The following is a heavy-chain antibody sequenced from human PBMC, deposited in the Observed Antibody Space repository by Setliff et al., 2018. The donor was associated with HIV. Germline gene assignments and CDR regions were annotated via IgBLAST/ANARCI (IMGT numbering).Heavy chain of an antibody. V-gene: IGHV1-18*01. CDR1: GYTFTSYG. Sequence: AASVKVSCKASGYTFTSYGISWVRQAPGQGLEWMGWISAYNGNTNYAQKLQDRVTMSTDTSTTTAFMELRSLRSDDTAVYYSARSGGSRCTNGVCYRNWVDPWGQGTLVTVSS. CDR2: ISAYNGNT. D-gene: IGHD2-8*01. J-gene: IGHJ5*02. CDR3: ARSGGSRCTNGVCYRNWVDP.